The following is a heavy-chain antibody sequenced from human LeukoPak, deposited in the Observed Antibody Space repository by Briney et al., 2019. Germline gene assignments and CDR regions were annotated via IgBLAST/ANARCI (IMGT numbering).Heavy chain of an antibody. V-gene: IGHV3-74*01. CDR2: IKPDGSDT. Sequence: GGSLRLSCGASGFTFTTHWIHWVRQAPGKGLVWVSRIKPDGSDTNYADSVKGRFTISRDNAKNSLYLQMNSLRAEDTAVYYCARRNDQKRYCSSTSCSYNWFDPWGQGTLVTVSS. CDR1: GFTFTTHW. J-gene: IGHJ5*02. CDR3: ARRNDQKRYCSSTSCSYNWFDP. D-gene: IGHD2-2*01.